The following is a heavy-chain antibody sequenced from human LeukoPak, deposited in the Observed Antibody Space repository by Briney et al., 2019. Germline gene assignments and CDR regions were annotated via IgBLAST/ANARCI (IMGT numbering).Heavy chain of an antibody. J-gene: IGHJ4*02. CDR3: AKEENYGSGSYFNGYFDY. CDR2: ISGRGGST. Sequence: PGGSLRLSRASSLFTFSSYAISWVPEAPGKGLEWGSAISGRGGSTCYAGPVKGRFTNSRNNSKNTLYLQMNSLRAEDTAVYYCAKEENYGSGSYFNGYFDYWGQGTLVTVSS. D-gene: IGHD3-10*01. CDR1: LFTFSSYA. V-gene: IGHV3-23*01.